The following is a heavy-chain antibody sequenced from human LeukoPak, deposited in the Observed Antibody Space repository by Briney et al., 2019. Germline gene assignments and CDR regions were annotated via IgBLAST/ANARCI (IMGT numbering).Heavy chain of an antibody. V-gene: IGHV4-38-2*02. CDR1: GYSISSGYY. J-gene: IGHJ5*02. CDR3: ARVVTITFGGVIVSNWFDP. CDR2: IYHSGST. Sequence: SETLSLTCTVSGYSISSGYYWGWIRQPPGKGLEWIGSIYHSGSTYYNPSLKSRVTISVDTSKNQFSLRLSSVTAADTAVYYCARVVTITFGGVIVSNWFDPWGQGTLVTVSS. D-gene: IGHD3-16*02.